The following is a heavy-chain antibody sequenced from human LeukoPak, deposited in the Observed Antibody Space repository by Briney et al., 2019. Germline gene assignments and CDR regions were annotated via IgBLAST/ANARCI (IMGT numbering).Heavy chain of an antibody. D-gene: IGHD6-19*01. CDR3: AREITSSGWYYFDY. J-gene: IGHJ4*02. CDR2: IYYRGST. V-gene: IGHV4-59*01. Sequence: SETLSLTCTVSGGSISSYYWSWIRQPPGKGLEWIGYIYYRGSTNYNPPLKSRVTISVDTSKNQFSLKLSSVTAADTAVYYCAREITSSGWYYFDYWGQGTLVTVSS. CDR1: GGSISSYY.